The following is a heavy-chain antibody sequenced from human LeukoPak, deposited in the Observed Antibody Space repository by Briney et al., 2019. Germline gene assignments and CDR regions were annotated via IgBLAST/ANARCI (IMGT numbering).Heavy chain of an antibody. CDR3: ARGRDYNNWFDP. V-gene: IGHV1-8*01. J-gene: IGHJ5*02. Sequence: GASVKVSCKASGYTFTSYDFNWVRQATGQRPEWMGWMSPNSGDTGYAQKFQGRVTMTRNTSISTAYMELSSLRSEDTAVYYCARGRDYNNWFDPWGQGTLVTVSS. CDR2: MSPNSGDT. CDR1: GYTFTSYD. D-gene: IGHD4-11*01.